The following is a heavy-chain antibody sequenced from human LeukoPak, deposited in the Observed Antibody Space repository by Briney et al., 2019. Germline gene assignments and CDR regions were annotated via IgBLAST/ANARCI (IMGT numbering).Heavy chain of an antibody. D-gene: IGHD3-9*01. CDR2: IYYSGST. CDR3: ARCRLLGYFDWPDAFDI. V-gene: IGHV4-59*01. Sequence: SETLSLTCTVPGGSISSYYWSWIRQPPGKGLEWIGYIYYSGSTNYSPSLKSRVTISVDTSKNQFSLKLSSVTAADTAVYYCARCRLLGYFDWPDAFDIWGQGTMVTVSS. CDR1: GGSISSYY. J-gene: IGHJ3*02.